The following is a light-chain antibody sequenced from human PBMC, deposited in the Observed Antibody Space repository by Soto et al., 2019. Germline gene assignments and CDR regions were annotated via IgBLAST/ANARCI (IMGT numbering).Light chain of an antibody. CDR2: DAS. CDR3: QQYNSYLYT. Sequence: DIQMTQSPSTLSASVGDRVTITCRASQSISSWLAWYQQKPGKAPKLLIYDASNLESGVPSRFSGSGSGTEFTLTISSLQPDEFATYYCQQYNSYLYTFGQGTKLEIK. V-gene: IGKV1-5*01. CDR1: QSISSW. J-gene: IGKJ2*01.